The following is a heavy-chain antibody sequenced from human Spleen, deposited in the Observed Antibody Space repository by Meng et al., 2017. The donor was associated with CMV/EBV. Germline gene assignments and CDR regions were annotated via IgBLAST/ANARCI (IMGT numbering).Heavy chain of an antibody. CDR2: LYYTGST. D-gene: IGHD6-25*01. V-gene: IGHV4-31*02. J-gene: IGHJ5*02. Sequence: SCTVSGGSISSGGYFWSWIRQHPGKGLEWIGYLYYTGSTSYNPSLESRATISVDTSKNQFSLKLSSMTAADTAVYYCARGAAAYPWGRGILVTVSS. CDR1: GGSISSGGYF. CDR3: ARGAAAYP.